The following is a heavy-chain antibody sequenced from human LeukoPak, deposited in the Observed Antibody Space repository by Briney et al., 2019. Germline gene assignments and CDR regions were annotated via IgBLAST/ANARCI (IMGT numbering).Heavy chain of an antibody. CDR3: ARAPDGSGRYFRTGYFQH. V-gene: IGHV4-34*01. D-gene: IGHD6-19*01. CDR1: GGSFSGYY. J-gene: IGHJ1*01. CDR2: INHSGST. Sequence: PSETLSLTCAVYGGSFSGYYWSWIRQPPGKGLEWIGEINHSGSTNYNPSLKSRVTIPVDTSKNQFSLKLSSVTAADTAVYYCARAPDGSGRYFRTGYFQHWGQGTLVTVSS.